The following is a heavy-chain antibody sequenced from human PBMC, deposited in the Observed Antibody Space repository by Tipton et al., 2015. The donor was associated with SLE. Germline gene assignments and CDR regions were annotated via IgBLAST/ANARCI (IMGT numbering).Heavy chain of an antibody. V-gene: IGHV4-39*02. D-gene: IGHD3-3*01. CDR3: ASRVITIFGIEDAFDI. Sequence: TLSLTCTVSGGSISGSTYYLDWVRQPPGKGPEWIGRITNNGNTYYIPSLQSRVTMSVDTSKNHFSLKLSSVTAADTAVYYCASRVITIFGIEDAFDIWGQGTMVTVSS. J-gene: IGHJ3*02. CDR1: GGSISGSTYY. CDR2: ITNNGNT.